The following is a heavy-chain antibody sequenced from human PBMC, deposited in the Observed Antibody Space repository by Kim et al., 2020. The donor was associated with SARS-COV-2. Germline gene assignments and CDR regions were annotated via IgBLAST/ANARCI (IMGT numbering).Heavy chain of an antibody. D-gene: IGHD2-8*01. CDR3: ANQAPLYGAFDDF. Sequence: SETLSLTCTVSGGSITTSSYSWGWLRQPPGKGPEWIGTIRFRGRDYYNPSLKSRVSMSIDTSKNQFSLKLTSVTAADTAVYYCANQAPLYGAFDDFWGQG. V-gene: IGHV4-39*01. J-gene: IGHJ4*02. CDR2: IRFRGRD. CDR1: GGSITTSSYS.